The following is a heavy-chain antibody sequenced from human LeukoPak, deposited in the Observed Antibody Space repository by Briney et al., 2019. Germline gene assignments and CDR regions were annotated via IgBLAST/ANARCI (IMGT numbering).Heavy chain of an antibody. CDR3: AAMTTVVRGRDVFDI. V-gene: IGHV4-31*03. Sequence: SETLSLTCTVSGGSISSGGYYWSWIRQHPGKGLEWIGYIYYSGSTYYNPSLKSRVTISVDTSKNQFSLKLSSVTAADTAVYYCAAMTTVVRGRDVFDIWGQGTMVTVSS. CDR2: IYYSGST. J-gene: IGHJ3*02. D-gene: IGHD4-23*01. CDR1: GGSISSGGYY.